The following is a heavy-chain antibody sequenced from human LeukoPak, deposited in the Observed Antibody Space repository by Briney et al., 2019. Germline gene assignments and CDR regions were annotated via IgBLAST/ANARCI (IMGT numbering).Heavy chain of an antibody. CDR2: IGSGGST. V-gene: IGHV3-23*01. D-gene: IGHD3-10*01. Sequence: GGSLRLSCAASGFTFTNYAMSWVRQAPGKGLEWVSTIGSGGSTYYADSVKGRFTISRDNSKNTLYLQMNSLRAEDTAVYFCVKWGLRRGGDYWGQGALVTVSS. CDR1: GFTFTNYA. J-gene: IGHJ4*02. CDR3: VKWGLRRGGDY.